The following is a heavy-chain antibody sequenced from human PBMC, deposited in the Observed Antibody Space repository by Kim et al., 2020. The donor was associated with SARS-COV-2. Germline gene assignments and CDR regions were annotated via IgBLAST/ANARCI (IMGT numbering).Heavy chain of an antibody. V-gene: IGHV3-23*01. D-gene: IGHD3-22*01. J-gene: IGHJ4*02. Sequence: RFTISRDNSKNTLYLQMNSLRAEDTAVYYCAKSPFDPYYYDSSGYYHFDYWGQGTLVTVSS. CDR3: AKSPFDPYYYDSSGYYHFDY.